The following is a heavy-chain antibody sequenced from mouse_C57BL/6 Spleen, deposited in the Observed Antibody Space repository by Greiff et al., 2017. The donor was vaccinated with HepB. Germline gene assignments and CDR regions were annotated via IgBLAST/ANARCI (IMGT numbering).Heavy chain of an antibody. CDR3: ARGSPDYYAMDY. J-gene: IGHJ4*01. V-gene: IGHV1-22*01. D-gene: IGHD1-1*02. CDR2: INPNNGGT. CDR1: GYTFTDYN. Sequence: VQLKESGPELVKPGASVKMSCKASGYTFTDYNMHWVKQSHGKSLEWIGYINPNNGGTSYNQKFKGKATLTVNKSSSTAYMELRSLTSEDSAVYYCARGSPDYYAMDYWGQGTSVTVSS.